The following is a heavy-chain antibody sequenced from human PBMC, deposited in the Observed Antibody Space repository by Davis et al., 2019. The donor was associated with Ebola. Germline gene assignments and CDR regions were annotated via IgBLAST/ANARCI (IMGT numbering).Heavy chain of an antibody. V-gene: IGHV4-39*01. Sequence: GSLRLSCTVSGDGSISSSNDYWGWIRQPPGKGLEWIGSIYYSGSTYYNPSLKSRVTISVDTSKNQFSLKLSSVTAADTAVYYCAGRGYFDYWGQGTLVTVSS. CDR1: GDGSISSSNDY. CDR2: IYYSGST. J-gene: IGHJ4*02. CDR3: AGRGYFDY.